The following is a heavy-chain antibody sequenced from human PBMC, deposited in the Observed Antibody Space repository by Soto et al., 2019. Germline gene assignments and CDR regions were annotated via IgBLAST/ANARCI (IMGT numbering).Heavy chain of an antibody. CDR1: GDSVSSNSAA. Sequence: PSQTLSLTCAISGDSVSSNSAAWNWIRQSPSRGLEWLGRTYYRSKWYNDYAVSVKSRITINPDTSKNQFSLQLNSVTPEDMAVYYCARDGYCSGGSCYSVGYYYGMDVWGQGTTVTVSS. CDR3: ARDGYCSGGSCYSVGYYYGMDV. D-gene: IGHD2-15*01. J-gene: IGHJ6*02. CDR2: TYYRSKWYN. V-gene: IGHV6-1*01.